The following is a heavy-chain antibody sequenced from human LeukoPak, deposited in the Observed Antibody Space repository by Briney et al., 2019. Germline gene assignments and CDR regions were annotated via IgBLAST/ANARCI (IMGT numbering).Heavy chain of an antibody. V-gene: IGHV3-20*04. J-gene: IGHJ4*02. Sequence: GGSLRLSCAASGFTFNDYGLSGVRQPPGKGLEWVSGINWNGGTAGYTDSVRGRFTISRDNAKNSLYLQMSSLRAEDTAFYYCARNFGGGDRSGPFYWGQGTLVTVSS. D-gene: IGHD3-22*01. CDR1: GFTFNDYG. CDR3: ARNFGGGDRSGPFY. CDR2: INWNGGTA.